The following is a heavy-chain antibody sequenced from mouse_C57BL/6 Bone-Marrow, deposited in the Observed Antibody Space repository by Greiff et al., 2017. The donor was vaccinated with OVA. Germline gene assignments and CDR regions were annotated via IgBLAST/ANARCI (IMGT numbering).Heavy chain of an antibody. V-gene: IGHV1-4*01. CDR1: GYTFTSYT. J-gene: IGHJ3*01. CDR3: AILGFWAWFAY. CDR2: INPSSGYT. D-gene: IGHD4-1*01. Sequence: QLQQSGAELARPGASVKMSCKASGYTFTSYTMHWVKQRPGQGLEWIGYINPSSGYTKYNQKFKDKATLTADKSSSTAYMQLSSLTAEDSAVYYCAILGFWAWFAYWGQGTLVTVSA.